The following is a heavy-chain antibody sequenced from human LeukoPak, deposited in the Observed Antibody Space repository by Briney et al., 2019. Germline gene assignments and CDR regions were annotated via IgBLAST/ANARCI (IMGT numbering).Heavy chain of an antibody. D-gene: IGHD6-19*01. J-gene: IGHJ4*02. CDR2: IKHDGSGP. CDR1: GFRFSNYW. Sequence: GGSLSLSCAVSGFRFSNYWMTWVRQAPGKGLEWVANIKHDGSGPSYLDSVKGRFTISRDNARYSLSLQMSSLRAEDTAVYYCARAREITVSGTDYFDYWGQGALVTVSS. CDR3: ARAREITVSGTDYFDY. V-gene: IGHV3-7*01.